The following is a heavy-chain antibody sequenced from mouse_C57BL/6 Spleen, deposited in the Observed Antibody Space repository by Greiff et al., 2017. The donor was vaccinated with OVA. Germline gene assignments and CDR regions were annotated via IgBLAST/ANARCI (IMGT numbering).Heavy chain of an antibody. CDR3: ARSGDYDGGFDY. V-gene: IGHV1-69*01. CDR1: GYTFTSYW. J-gene: IGHJ2*01. CDR2: IDPSDSYT. Sequence: VQLQQPGAELVMPGASVKLSCKASGYTFTSYWMHWVKQRPGQGLEWIGEIDPSDSYTNYNQKFKGKSTLTVDKSSSTAYMQLSSLTSEDSAVYYCARSGDYDGGFDYWGQGTTLTVSS. D-gene: IGHD2-4*01.